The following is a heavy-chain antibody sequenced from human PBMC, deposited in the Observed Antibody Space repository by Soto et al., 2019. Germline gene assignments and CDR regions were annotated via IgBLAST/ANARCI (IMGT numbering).Heavy chain of an antibody. Sequence: PWGSLRLSCAASGFTFTRYSMNWVRQAPGKGLEWVSSISSTTNYIYYADSMKGRFTVSRDNAKNSVYLEMNSLSAEDTALYYCARESEDLTSNFDYWGQGTLVTVSS. J-gene: IGHJ4*02. CDR3: ARESEDLTSNFDY. V-gene: IGHV3-21*01. CDR2: ISSTTNYI. CDR1: GFTFTRYS.